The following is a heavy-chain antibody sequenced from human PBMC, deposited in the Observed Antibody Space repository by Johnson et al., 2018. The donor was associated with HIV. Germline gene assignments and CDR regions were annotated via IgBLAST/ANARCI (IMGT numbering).Heavy chain of an antibody. V-gene: IGHV3-30*02. D-gene: IGHD2-21*01. CDR3: AVVALPMYWYDAFDI. J-gene: IGHJ3*02. Sequence: QVQLVESGGGLVQPGGSLRLSCAASGFTFSSYGMHWVRQAPGKGLEWVAFIRYDGSNKYYVDSVKGRFTISRDNSKNTLYLQMNSLRAEDTAVYYCAVVALPMYWYDAFDIWGQGTMVTVSS. CDR1: GFTFSSYG. CDR2: IRYDGSNK.